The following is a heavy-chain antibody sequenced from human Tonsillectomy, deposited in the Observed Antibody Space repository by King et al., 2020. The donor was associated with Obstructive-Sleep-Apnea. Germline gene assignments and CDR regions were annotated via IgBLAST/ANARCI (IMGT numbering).Heavy chain of an antibody. CDR1: GFTFSDYY. D-gene: IGHD6-19*01. CDR2: ISSSGSTI. J-gene: IGHJ6*02. V-gene: IGHV3-11*01. CDR3: VRPLPIAVAGTYYYYGMDV. Sequence: VQLVESGGGLVKPGGSLRLSCAASGFTFSDYYMNWIRQAPGKGLEWVSYISSSGSTIYYADSVKGRFTISRDNAKNSLYLQMNSLRAEDTAVYYCVRPLPIAVAGTYYYYGMDVWGQGTTVTVSS.